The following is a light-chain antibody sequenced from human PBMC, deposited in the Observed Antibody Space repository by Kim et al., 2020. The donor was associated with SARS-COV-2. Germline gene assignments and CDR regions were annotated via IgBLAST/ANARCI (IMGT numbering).Light chain of an antibody. V-gene: IGLV10-54*01. CDR3: SAWDSSLSAWV. CDR1: SNNVGNQG. Sequence: QAGLAQPPSVSKGLRQTATLTCTGNSNNVGNQGAAWLQQHQGHPPKLLSYRNNNRPSGISERLSASRSGNTASLTITGLQPEDEADYYCSAWDSSLSAWVFCGGTQLTV. J-gene: IGLJ3*02. CDR2: RNN.